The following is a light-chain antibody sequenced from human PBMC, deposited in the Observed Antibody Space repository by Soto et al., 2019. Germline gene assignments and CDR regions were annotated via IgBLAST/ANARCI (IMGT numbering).Light chain of an antibody. V-gene: IGLV2-11*01. Sequence: QSALTQPRSVSGSPGQSVTISCTGTSSDVGGYNYVSWYQQHPGKAPKLMIYDVSKRPSGVPDRFSGSKSGNTASLTISGLQAEDEDDYYCCSYAGSYTVFGGGTKVTVL. CDR1: SSDVGGYNY. J-gene: IGLJ2*01. CDR3: CSYAGSYTV. CDR2: DVS.